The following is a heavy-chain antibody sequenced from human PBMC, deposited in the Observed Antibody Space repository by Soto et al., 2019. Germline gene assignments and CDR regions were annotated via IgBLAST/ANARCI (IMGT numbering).Heavy chain of an antibody. CDR2: INAGKGNP. J-gene: IGHJ6*02. Sequence: ASVKVSCKASGYTFSRYGMHWVRQAPGQRLEWMGWINAGKGNPKYSQKFQGRVTITRDTSASTAYMELSSLRSEDTAVYYCARGIEGWYQGRYYYGMDVWGQGTTVTVSS. CDR3: ARGIEGWYQGRYYYGMDV. CDR1: GYTFSRYG. D-gene: IGHD6-19*01. V-gene: IGHV1-3*01.